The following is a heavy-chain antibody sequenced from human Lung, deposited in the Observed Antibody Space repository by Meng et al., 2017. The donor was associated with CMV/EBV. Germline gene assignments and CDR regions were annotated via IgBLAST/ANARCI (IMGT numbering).Heavy chain of an antibody. Sequence: DSVSSNSAAWNLIRQSPSRGLEWLGRTYYRSKWYNDYAVSVKSRITINPDTSKNQFSLQLNSVTPEDTAVYYCARVYSSTSPWFDPWGQGTLVTVSS. CDR1: DSVSSNSAA. CDR2: TYYRSKWYN. V-gene: IGHV6-1*01. CDR3: ARVYSSTSPWFDP. J-gene: IGHJ5*02. D-gene: IGHD6-6*01.